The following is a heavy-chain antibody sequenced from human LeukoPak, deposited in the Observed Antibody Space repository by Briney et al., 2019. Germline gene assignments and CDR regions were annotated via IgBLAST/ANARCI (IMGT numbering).Heavy chain of an antibody. CDR2: IKQDGSEK. CDR3: ARLSGSSSWRYYYYYYYMDV. J-gene: IGHJ6*03. Sequence: GGSLRLSCAASGFTFSSYSMSWVRQAPGKGLEWVANIKQDGSEKYYVDSVKGRFTISRDNAKNSLYLQMNSLRAEDTAVYYCARLSGSSSWRYYYYYYYMDVWGKGTTVTVSS. V-gene: IGHV3-7*01. D-gene: IGHD6-13*01. CDR1: GFTFSSYS.